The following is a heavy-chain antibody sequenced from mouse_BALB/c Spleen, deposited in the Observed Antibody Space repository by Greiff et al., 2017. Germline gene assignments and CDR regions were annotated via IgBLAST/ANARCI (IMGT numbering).Heavy chain of an antibody. V-gene: IGHV2-5-1*01. CDR3: AKKGPTATYAMDY. CDR1: GFSLTSYG. CDR2: IWRGGST. J-gene: IGHJ4*01. D-gene: IGHD1-2*01. Sequence: QVQLQQSGPSLVQPSQSLSITCTVSGFSLTSYGVHWVRQSPGKGLEWLGVIWRGGSTDYNAAFMSRLSITKDNSKSQVFFKMNSLQADDTAIYYCAKKGPTATYAMDYWGQGTSVTVSS.